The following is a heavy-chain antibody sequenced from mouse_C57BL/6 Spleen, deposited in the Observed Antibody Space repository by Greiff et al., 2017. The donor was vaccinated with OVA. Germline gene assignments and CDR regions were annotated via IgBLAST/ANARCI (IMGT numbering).Heavy chain of an antibody. V-gene: IGHV14-1*01. CDR3: TTAYEYDRGWFAY. Sequence: EVQLVESGAELVRPGASVKLSCTASGFNITDYYMHWVKQRPEQGLEWIGMIDPEDGDTEYDPKFQGKATLTADTSSNTAYLQLSSLTSADTAVYYCTTAYEYDRGWFAYWGQGTLVTVSA. CDR2: IDPEDGDT. J-gene: IGHJ3*01. CDR1: GFNITDYY. D-gene: IGHD2-4*01.